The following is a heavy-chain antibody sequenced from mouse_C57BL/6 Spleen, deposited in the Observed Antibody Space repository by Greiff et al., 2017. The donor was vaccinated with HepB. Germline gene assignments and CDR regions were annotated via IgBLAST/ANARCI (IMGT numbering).Heavy chain of an antibody. V-gene: IGHV1-22*01. CDR1: GYTFTDYN. J-gene: IGHJ1*03. CDR3: ASPSYYGSSSWYFDV. CDR2: INPNNGGT. D-gene: IGHD1-1*01. Sequence: EVQLQQSGPELVKPGASVKMSCKASGYTFTDYNMHWVKQSHGKSLEWIGYINPNNGGTSYNQKFKGKATLTVNKSSSTAYMELRSLTSEDSAVYYCASPSYYGSSSWYFDVWGTGTTVTVSS.